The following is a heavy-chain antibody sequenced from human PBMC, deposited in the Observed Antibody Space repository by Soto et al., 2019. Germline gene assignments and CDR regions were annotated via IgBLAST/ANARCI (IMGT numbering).Heavy chain of an antibody. D-gene: IGHD2-2*02. CDR1: GFTFSSYW. V-gene: IGHV3-7*01. CDR3: ARDRGVRYCSSTSCYTHYFDY. J-gene: IGHJ4*02. CDR2: IKQDGSEK. Sequence: GGSLRLSCAASGFTFSSYWMSWVRQAPGKGLEWVANIKQDGSEKYYVDSVKGRFTISRDNAKNSLYLQMNSLRAEDTAVYYCARDRGVRYCSSTSCYTHYFDYWGQGTLVTVSS.